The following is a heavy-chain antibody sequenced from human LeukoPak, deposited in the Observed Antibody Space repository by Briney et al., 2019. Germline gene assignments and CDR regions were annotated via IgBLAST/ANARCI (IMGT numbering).Heavy chain of an antibody. J-gene: IGHJ4*02. D-gene: IGHD6-13*01. V-gene: IGHV3-23*01. CDR1: GFTFSRIA. Sequence: PGGSLRLSCAASGFTFSRIAMSWVRQAPGKGLEWASGISGSGGRDSTYYADSVKGRFTISRDKSKNTVYLEINSLRAEDTAVYYCAKGYSEYTSSWFDYWGQGTLVTVSS. CDR2: ISGSGGRDST. CDR3: AKGYSEYTSSWFDY.